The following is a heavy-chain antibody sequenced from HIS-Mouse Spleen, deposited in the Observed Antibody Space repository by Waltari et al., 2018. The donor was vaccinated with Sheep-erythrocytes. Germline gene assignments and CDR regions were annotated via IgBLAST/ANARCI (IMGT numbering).Heavy chain of an antibody. CDR2: IIPNLGIA. V-gene: IGHV1-69*04. J-gene: IGHJ4*02. CDR1: GGTFSSYA. CDR3: AQTGATTPHFDY. D-gene: IGHD1-26*01. Sequence: QVQLVQSGAEVKKPGSSVKVSCKASGGTFSSYAISWVRQAPGQGLEWRGRIIPNLGIANYAQKFQGRDTITADKATSTAYMELSSLRSEDTAVYYCAQTGATTPHFDYWGQGTLVTVSS.